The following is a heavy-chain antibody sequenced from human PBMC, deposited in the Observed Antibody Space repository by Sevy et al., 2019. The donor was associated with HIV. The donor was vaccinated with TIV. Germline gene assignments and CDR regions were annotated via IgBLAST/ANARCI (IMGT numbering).Heavy chain of an antibody. CDR2: ITGSGSST. V-gene: IGHV3-23*01. CDR1: GFTFTNYG. J-gene: IGHJ4*02. Sequence: GGSLRLSCAASGFTFTNYGMSWVRQAPGKGLEWVSAITGSGSSTYYADFVKGRFTISRDNSKNTLNLQMNSLRAEDTAIYYCAKEGNTYGAGLDGFDYWGQGTLVTVSS. D-gene: IGHD5-18*01. CDR3: AKEGNTYGAGLDGFDY.